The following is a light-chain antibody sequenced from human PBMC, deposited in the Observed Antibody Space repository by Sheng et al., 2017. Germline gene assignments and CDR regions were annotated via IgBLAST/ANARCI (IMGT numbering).Light chain of an antibody. Sequence: DVVITQSPLSLPVTLGQPASISCRSTQSLVYSDGNTYLSWFQQRPGQSPRRLIYNVSKRDSGVPDRFSGSGSGTDFTLRISRVEAEDVAIYYCMQGTHWPTFGGGTKVEIK. V-gene: IGKV2-30*01. CDR2: NVS. J-gene: IGKJ4*01. CDR3: MQGTHWPT. CDR1: QSLVYSDGNTY.